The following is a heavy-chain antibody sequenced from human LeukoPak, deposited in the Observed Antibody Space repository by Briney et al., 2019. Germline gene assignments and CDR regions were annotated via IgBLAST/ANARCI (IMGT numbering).Heavy chain of an antibody. CDR2: TRSSNGHI. Sequence: GGSLRLSCAASGFTFTSYSMNWVRQAPGKGLEWVSITRSSNGHIYYADSVKGRFTIPRDKAKKSLYLQMNSLRAEDTAVYYCARGEGPSTLDYWGQGTLVTVSS. CDR3: ARGEGPSTLDY. CDR1: GFTFTSYS. V-gene: IGHV3-21*01. J-gene: IGHJ4*02. D-gene: IGHD3-3*02.